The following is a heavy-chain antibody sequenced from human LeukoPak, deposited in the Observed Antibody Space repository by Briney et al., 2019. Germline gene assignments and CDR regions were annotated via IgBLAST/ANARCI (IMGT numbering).Heavy chain of an antibody. V-gene: IGHV3-30*18. Sequence: PGGSLRLSCAASGFNFSSYGMHWVRQAPGKGLEWVTVISYDGSNKYYAESVKGRFTISRDNSKNMLYLQMNSLRAEDTAVYYCAKDSRGYSYIFDYWGQGSLVPSPQ. CDR3: AKDSRGYSYIFDY. D-gene: IGHD5-18*01. CDR2: ISYDGSNK. CDR1: GFNFSSYG. J-gene: IGHJ4*02.